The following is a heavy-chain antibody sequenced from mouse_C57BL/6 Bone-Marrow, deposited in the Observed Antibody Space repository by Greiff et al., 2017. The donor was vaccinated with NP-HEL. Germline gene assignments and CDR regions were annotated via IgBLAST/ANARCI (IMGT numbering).Heavy chain of an antibody. CDR1: GYTFTDYY. Sequence: EVQLQQSGPELVKPGASVKISCKASGYTFTDYYMNWVKQSHGKSLEWIGDINPNNGGTSYNQKFKGKATLTVDTSSSTAYMELRSLTSEDSAVYYCATVYGSSYAMDYWGQGTSVTVSS. V-gene: IGHV1-26*01. CDR3: ATVYGSSYAMDY. J-gene: IGHJ4*01. D-gene: IGHD1-1*01. CDR2: INPNNGGT.